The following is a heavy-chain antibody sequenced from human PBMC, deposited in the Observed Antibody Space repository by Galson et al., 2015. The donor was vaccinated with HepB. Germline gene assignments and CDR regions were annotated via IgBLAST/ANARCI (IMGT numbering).Heavy chain of an antibody. CDR3: ASDLSGSGTFLVYYYGRDD. D-gene: IGHD3-10*01. Sequence: SLRLSCAASGFTFSNFDMNWVRQAPGKGLEWISYISSRETAYYADSVKGRFSISRVNAKNSLYLQMNSLRAEDTAVYYCASDLSGSGTFLVYYYGRDDWGQRTTDTVSS. CDR1: GFTFSNFD. V-gene: IGHV3-48*03. CDR2: ISSRETA. J-gene: IGHJ6*02.